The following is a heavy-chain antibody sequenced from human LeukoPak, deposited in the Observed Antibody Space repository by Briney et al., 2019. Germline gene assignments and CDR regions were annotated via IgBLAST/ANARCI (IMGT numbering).Heavy chain of an antibody. CDR2: INHNSGGT. Sequence: GASVKVSCKASGYTFTGYYMHWVRQAPGQGLEWMGWINHNSGGTNYAQKFQGRVTMTRDTSISTAYMELSRLRSDDTAVYYCASLVAVAGATGYYYYGMDVWGQGTTVTVSS. CDR1: GYTFTGYY. CDR3: ASLVAVAGATGYYYYGMDV. V-gene: IGHV1-2*02. D-gene: IGHD6-19*01. J-gene: IGHJ6*02.